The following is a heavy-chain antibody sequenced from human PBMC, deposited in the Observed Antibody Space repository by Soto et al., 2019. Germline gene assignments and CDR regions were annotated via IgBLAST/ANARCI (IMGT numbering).Heavy chain of an antibody. J-gene: IGHJ4*02. Sequence: QVQLVQSGAEVKKPGSSVKVSCKASGGTFSSNAFSWVRQAPGQGLEWMGGIVPMFGTANYAQKFQDRLTITADESTRTAYMALSSLRSEDTAVYFCARDPPAYCSGSSCNSDYWGQGTLVTVSS. D-gene: IGHD2-15*01. CDR3: ARDPPAYCSGSSCNSDY. CDR1: GGTFSSNA. CDR2: IVPMFGTA. V-gene: IGHV1-69*01.